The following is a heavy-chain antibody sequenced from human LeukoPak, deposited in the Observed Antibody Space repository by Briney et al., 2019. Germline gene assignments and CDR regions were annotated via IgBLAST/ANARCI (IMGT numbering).Heavy chain of an antibody. CDR1: GFTFSNYW. J-gene: IGHJ5*02. V-gene: IGHV3-7*04. D-gene: IGHD6-19*01. CDR3: ARDRSSGWYLTPGFDP. Sequence: GGSLRLSCAASGFTFSNYWMSWVRQAPGKGLEWVASIKQDGSEKYYVDSVKGRFTISRDNAKNSLYLQINGLRAEDTAVYYCARDRSSGWYLTPGFDPWGQGTLVTVSS. CDR2: IKQDGSEK.